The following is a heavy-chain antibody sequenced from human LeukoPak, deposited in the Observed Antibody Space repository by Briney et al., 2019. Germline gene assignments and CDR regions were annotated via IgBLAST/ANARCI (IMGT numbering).Heavy chain of an antibody. CDR3: VRDTFTTLDY. J-gene: IGHJ4*02. CDR2: ISWDGGGT. D-gene: IGHD2-15*01. Sequence: PGGSLRLSCAASGFNFDDYAMHWVRQAPGKGLEWVSLISWDGGGTYYADSVKGRFTISRDNNKDSLYLQMHSLRAEDTALYYCVRDTFTTLDYWGQGTLVTVSS. CDR1: GFNFDDYA. V-gene: IGHV3-43D*03.